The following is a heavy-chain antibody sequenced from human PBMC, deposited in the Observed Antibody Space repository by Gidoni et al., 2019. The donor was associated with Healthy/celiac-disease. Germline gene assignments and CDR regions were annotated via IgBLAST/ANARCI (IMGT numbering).Heavy chain of an antibody. CDR1: GGSISSSNW. V-gene: IGHV4-4*02. D-gene: IGHD3-10*01. CDR3: ASCDYEPVRGVAQFDP. CDR2: IYHSGST. Sequence: QVQLQESGPGLVKPSGTLSLTCAVSGGSISSSNWWSWVRQPPGKGLEWIGEIYHSGSTNYNPSLKSRVTISVDKSKNQFALKLSSVTAADTAVYYCASCDYEPVRGVAQFDPWGQGTLVTVSS. J-gene: IGHJ5*02.